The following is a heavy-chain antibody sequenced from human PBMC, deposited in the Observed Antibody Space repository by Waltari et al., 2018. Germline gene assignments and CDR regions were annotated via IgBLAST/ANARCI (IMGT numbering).Heavy chain of an antibody. CDR3: ARDASSSDFDY. Sequence: EVQLVESGGGLVQPGGSLRLSCAASGFTFSSYWMSWVRQAPGKGVEWVANIKQDGSEKYYVDSVKGRFTISRDNAKNSLYLQMNSLRAEDTAVYYCARDASSSDFDYWGQGTLVTVSS. CDR2: IKQDGSEK. CDR1: GFTFSSYW. D-gene: IGHD6-6*01. V-gene: IGHV3-7*01. J-gene: IGHJ4*02.